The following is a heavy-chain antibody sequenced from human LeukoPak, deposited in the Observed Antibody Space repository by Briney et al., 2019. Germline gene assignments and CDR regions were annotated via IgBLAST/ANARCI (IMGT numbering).Heavy chain of an antibody. V-gene: IGHV4-30-4*08. CDR1: GGSISSGDYY. J-gene: IGHJ4*02. Sequence: PSETLSLTCTVSGGSISSGDYYWSWIRQPPGKGLEWIGYIYYSGSTYYNPSLKSRVTISVDTSKNQFSLKLSSVTAADTAVYYCARVAYYDFWSGSLYYFDYWGQGTLVTVSS. CDR3: ARVAYYDFWSGSLYYFDY. CDR2: IYYSGST. D-gene: IGHD3-3*01.